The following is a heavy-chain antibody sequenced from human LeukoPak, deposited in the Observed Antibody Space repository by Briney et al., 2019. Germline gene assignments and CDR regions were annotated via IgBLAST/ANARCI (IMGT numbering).Heavy chain of an antibody. Sequence: SETLSLTCTVSGGSISSSSYYWGWIRKPPGKGLDWIGSIYYSGSTYYNPSLKSRVTISVDTSKNQFSLKLSSVTAADTAVYYCARHRMYYYDSSGRGVADAFDIWGQGTMVTVYS. CDR1: GGSISSSSYY. V-gene: IGHV4-39*01. D-gene: IGHD3-22*01. CDR2: IYYSGST. J-gene: IGHJ3*02. CDR3: ARHRMYYYDSSGRGVADAFDI.